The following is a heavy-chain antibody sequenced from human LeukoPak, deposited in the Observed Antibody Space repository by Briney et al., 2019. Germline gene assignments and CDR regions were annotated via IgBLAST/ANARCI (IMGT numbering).Heavy chain of an antibody. CDR2: INPNSGDT. Sequence: ASVRVSCKASGYTFTGYYMHWVRQAPGQGLEWMGWINPNSGDTNYAQKFQGRVTMARDTSINTAYMELSTLTSDDTAVYHCARDGRGGLSADYWGQGTLVTVSS. CDR1: GYTFTGYY. CDR3: ARDGRGGLSADY. D-gene: IGHD3-10*01. V-gene: IGHV1-2*02. J-gene: IGHJ4*02.